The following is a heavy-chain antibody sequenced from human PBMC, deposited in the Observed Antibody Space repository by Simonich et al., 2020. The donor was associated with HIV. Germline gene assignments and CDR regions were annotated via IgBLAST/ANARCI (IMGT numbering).Heavy chain of an antibody. Sequence: QVQLQQWGAGLLKPSETLSLTCAVYGGSFSGYYWSWIRQRPGKGLEWIGELNHSGSTNYNPSLKSRVTISVDTSKNQFSLKLSSVTAADTAVYYWARLTAGGLGEYFQHWGQCTLVTVSS. CDR3: ARLTAGGLGEYFQH. CDR1: GGSFSGYY. V-gene: IGHV4-34*01. J-gene: IGHJ1*01. D-gene: IGHD6-13*01. CDR2: LNHSGST.